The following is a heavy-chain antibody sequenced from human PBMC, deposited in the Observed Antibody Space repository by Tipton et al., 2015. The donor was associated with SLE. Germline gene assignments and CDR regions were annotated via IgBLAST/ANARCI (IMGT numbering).Heavy chain of an antibody. CDR3: AKGGGLYYDFWSGYYTGQDAFDI. V-gene: IGHV3-23*01. CDR2: ISGSGGST. CDR1: GFTFSSYA. D-gene: IGHD3-3*01. J-gene: IGHJ3*02. Sequence: SLRLSCAASGFTFSSYAMSWVRQAPGKGLEWVSAISGSGGSTYYADSVKGRFTISRDNSKNTLYLQMNSLRAEDTAVYYCAKGGGLYYDFWSGYYTGQDAFDIWGQGTMVTVSS.